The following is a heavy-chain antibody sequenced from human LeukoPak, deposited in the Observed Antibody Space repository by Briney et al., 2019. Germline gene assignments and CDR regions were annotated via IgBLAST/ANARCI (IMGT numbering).Heavy chain of an antibody. Sequence: GSLELPCGGPGLNFRSHCMSWVRQAPGKGREWLSTICGSRDSTYYADSVKGRFTISRDNSKNTLYLQMISLRAEDTAVYYCAKDVGSGSYYGTYYFDYWGQGTLVTVSS. V-gene: IGHV3-23*01. CDR2: ICGSRDST. CDR1: GLNFRSHC. J-gene: IGHJ4*02. D-gene: IGHD3-10*01. CDR3: AKDVGSGSYYGTYYFDY.